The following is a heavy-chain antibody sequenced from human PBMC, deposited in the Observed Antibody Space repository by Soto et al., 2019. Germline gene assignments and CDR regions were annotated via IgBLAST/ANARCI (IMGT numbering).Heavy chain of an antibody. CDR1: GGSISSGGYS. J-gene: IGHJ4*02. Sequence: ASETLSLTCAVSGGSISSGGYSWSWIRQPPGKGLEWIGHMYHSGSTYYNPSLKSRVTISIDRSKNQFSLKLSSVTAADTAVHYCARVPDYWGQGILVTVSS. D-gene: IGHD2-2*01. CDR2: MYHSGST. V-gene: IGHV4-30-2*01. CDR3: ARVPDY.